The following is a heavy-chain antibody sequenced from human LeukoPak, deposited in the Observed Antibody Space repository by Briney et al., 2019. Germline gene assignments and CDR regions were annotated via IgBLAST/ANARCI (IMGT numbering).Heavy chain of an antibody. CDR1: GFTFSNYA. CDR3: AKSKLTGTVWEAEYYFDY. Sequence: PGGSLRLSCAASGFTFSNYAMHWVRQAPGKGLDWVAVISYDGSNKYYADSVKGRFTISRDNSKNTLYLQMNSLRAEDTAVYYCAKSKLTGTVWEAEYYFDYWGQGTLVTVSS. D-gene: IGHD1-7*01. J-gene: IGHJ4*02. CDR2: ISYDGSNK. V-gene: IGHV3-30-3*02.